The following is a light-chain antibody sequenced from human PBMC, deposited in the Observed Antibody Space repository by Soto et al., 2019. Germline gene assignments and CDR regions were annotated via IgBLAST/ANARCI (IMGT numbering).Light chain of an antibody. V-gene: IGKV1-9*01. CDR2: AAS. J-gene: IGKJ1*01. CDR3: QQYNSYSGT. CDR1: QGISGY. Sequence: DMQLTQSPSFLSASVGDRVTITCRASQGISGYLAWYQQTPGKAPKLLIYAASTLQSGVPSRFSGSGSGTEFTLTISRLQPDDFAGYYCQQYNSYSGTFGQGTKVDIK.